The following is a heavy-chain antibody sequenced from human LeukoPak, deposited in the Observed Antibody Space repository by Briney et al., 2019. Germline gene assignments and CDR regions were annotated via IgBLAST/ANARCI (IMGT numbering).Heavy chain of an antibody. CDR3: ARLINGGRAFDI. Sequence: ASVKVSCKASGYTFTGYYMHWVRRAPGQGLEWMGWIHPNSGGTNYEQKFQGRVTMTRDMSISTAYMELSRLRSDDTAVYYCARLINGGRAFDIWGQGTMVTVSS. CDR1: GYTFTGYY. J-gene: IGHJ3*02. V-gene: IGHV1-2*02. D-gene: IGHD3-16*01. CDR2: IHPNSGGT.